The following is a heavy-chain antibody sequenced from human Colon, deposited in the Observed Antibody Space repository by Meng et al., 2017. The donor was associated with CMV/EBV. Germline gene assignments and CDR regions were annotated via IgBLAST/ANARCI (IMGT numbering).Heavy chain of an antibody. D-gene: IGHD2-2*01. CDR3: ARTFGLIPAVIQSRTYKWLDP. V-gene: IGHV1-2*02. CDR2: INPHSGGT. J-gene: IGHJ5*02. Sequence: ASVKVSCKSSGYPFIGYFIHWVRQAPGQGLEWMGWINPHSGGTDYSPRLQGRVTMTRDTSINTTYMELSSLRSDDTAVYYCARTFGLIPAVIQSRTYKWLDPWGQGTLVTVSS. CDR1: GYPFIGYF.